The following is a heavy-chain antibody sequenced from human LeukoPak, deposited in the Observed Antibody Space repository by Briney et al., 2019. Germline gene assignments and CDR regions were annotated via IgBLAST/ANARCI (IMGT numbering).Heavy chain of an antibody. CDR1: GYSFTSYW. V-gene: IGHV5-10-1*01. Sequence: GESLQISCKGSGYSFTSYWISWVRQMPGKGLEWMGRIDPTDSYTNYSPSFQGHVTISADKSISTAYLHWGSLKASDTAMYFCARRRSSTSDAVDIWGQGTMVTVS. CDR3: ARRRSSTSDAVDI. J-gene: IGHJ3*02. CDR2: IDPTDSYT.